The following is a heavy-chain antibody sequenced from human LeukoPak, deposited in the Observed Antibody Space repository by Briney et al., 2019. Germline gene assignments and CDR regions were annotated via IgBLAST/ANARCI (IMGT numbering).Heavy chain of an antibody. J-gene: IGHJ3*02. CDR3: ARAPRITMIVVVITMGAFDI. Sequence: SETLSLTCAVSGVSISGSGHYWGWIRQPPGKGLEWIGDIYHSGSTYYNASLQSRVTISIDTSRNQFSLRLNSVTAADTAVYYCARAPRITMIVVVITMGAFDIWGQGTMVTVSS. CDR1: GVSISGSGHY. D-gene: IGHD3-22*01. CDR2: IYHSGST. V-gene: IGHV4-39*07.